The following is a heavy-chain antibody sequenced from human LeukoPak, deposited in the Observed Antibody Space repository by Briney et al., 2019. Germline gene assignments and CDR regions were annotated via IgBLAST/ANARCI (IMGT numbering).Heavy chain of an antibody. V-gene: IGHV3-30*02. J-gene: IGHJ4*02. Sequence: GGSLRLSCAASGFTFSSYGMHWVRQAPGKGLEWVAVIWYGGSNEYYADSVKGRFTISRDNSKNTLFLQMNSLRDEDTAVYYCAKDVEDTATSIDYWGQGTLVTVSS. CDR3: AKDVEDTATSIDY. CDR1: GFTFSSYG. CDR2: IWYGGSNE. D-gene: IGHD5-18*01.